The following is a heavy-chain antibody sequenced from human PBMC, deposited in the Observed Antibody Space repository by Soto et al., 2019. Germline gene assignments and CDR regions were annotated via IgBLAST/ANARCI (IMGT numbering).Heavy chain of an antibody. CDR2: IYYTGDT. V-gene: IGHV4-59*01. Sequence: PSETLSLTCTVSGASITNYYWSWFRQPPGKGLEWIGHIYYTGDTKFSPSLKSRVTISLDASENQFSLKLSSVTAADTAVYYCARGVAAPWFDPWGQGTLVTVSS. CDR1: GASITNYY. J-gene: IGHJ5*02. D-gene: IGHD3-10*01. CDR3: ARGVAAPWFDP.